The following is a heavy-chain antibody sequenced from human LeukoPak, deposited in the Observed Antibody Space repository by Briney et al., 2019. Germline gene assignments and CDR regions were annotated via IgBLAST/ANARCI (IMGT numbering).Heavy chain of an antibody. V-gene: IGHV5-51*06. CDR2: IYPGDSDT. Sequence: GESLKISCKGSGYSFTSYWIGWVRQMPGKGLEWMGIIYPGDSDTRYSPSFQGPVTILADKSLSPAYLQWRSLEISEPAVYYCARSPDAFDIWGQGTMVTVSS. J-gene: IGHJ3*02. CDR1: GYSFTSYW. CDR3: ARSPDAFDI.